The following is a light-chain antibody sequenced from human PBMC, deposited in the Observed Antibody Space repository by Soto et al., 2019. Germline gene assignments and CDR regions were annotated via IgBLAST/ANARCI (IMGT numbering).Light chain of an antibody. CDR3: QQSYSIPLT. J-gene: IGKJ4*01. CDR1: QSISSY. CDR2: AAS. Sequence: DIQITQSPSSLSASVGDRVTITCRASQSISSYLNWYQQKPGKAPKLLIYAASSLQSGVPSRFSGGRSGTDFTLTITSLQPEDFATYYCQQSYSIPLTFGGGTKVDIK. V-gene: IGKV1-39*01.